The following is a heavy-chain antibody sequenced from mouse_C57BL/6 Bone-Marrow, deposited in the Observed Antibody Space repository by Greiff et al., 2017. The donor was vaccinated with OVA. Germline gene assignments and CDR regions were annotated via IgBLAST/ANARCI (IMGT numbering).Heavy chain of an antibody. J-gene: IGHJ4*01. Sequence: VQLQQSGPGLVQPSQSLSITCTVSGFSLTSYGVHWVRQSPGKGLEWLGVIWSGGSTDYNAAFISRLSISKDNSKSQVFFKMNSLRADDTAIYYCARNFLTTVPLYAMDYWGQGTSVTVSS. CDR2: IWSGGST. CDR3: ARNFLTTVPLYAMDY. V-gene: IGHV2-2*01. D-gene: IGHD1-1*01. CDR1: GFSLTSYG.